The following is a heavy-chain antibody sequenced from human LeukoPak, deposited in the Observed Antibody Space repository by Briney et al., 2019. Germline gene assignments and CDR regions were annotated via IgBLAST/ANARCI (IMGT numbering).Heavy chain of an antibody. Sequence: GRSLRLSCAASGFTFDDYAMHWVRQAPGKGLEWVSGISWNSGSIGYADSVKGRFTISRDNSKNTLYLQMNSLRAEDTAVYYCAKSITIFGVAPYYYYMDVWGKGTTVTVSS. D-gene: IGHD3-3*01. V-gene: IGHV3-9*01. CDR2: ISWNSGSI. J-gene: IGHJ6*03. CDR1: GFTFDDYA. CDR3: AKSITIFGVAPYYYYMDV.